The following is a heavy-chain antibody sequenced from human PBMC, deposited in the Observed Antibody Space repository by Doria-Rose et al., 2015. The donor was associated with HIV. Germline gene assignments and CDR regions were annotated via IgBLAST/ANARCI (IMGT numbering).Heavy chain of an antibody. CDR1: GVSLSSPGMG. D-gene: IGHD6-13*01. V-gene: IGHV2-26*01. CDR3: ARIKSSRWYHKYYFDF. Sequence: SRPVLVKPTATLTLTCTVSGVSLSSPGMGVSWIRQPPGKALAWLANILSDDERSYKTSLKIRLTISRGTSKSQVVLTMTDMDPVDTATYYCARIKSSRWYHKYYFDFWGQGTLVIVSA. CDR2: ILSDDER. J-gene: IGHJ4*02.